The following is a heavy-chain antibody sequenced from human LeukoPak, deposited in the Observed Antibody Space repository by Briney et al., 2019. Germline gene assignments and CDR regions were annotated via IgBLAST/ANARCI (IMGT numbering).Heavy chain of an antibody. D-gene: IGHD1-26*01. V-gene: IGHV4-39*01. Sequence: SETLSLTCTVSGGSISSSSYYWGWIRQPPGKGLEWIGSIYYSGSTYYNPSPKSRVTISVDTSKNQFSLKLSSVTAADTAVYYCASVYSGSWNYYYYYMDVWGKGITVTISS. CDR2: IYYSGST. CDR1: GGSISSSSYY. J-gene: IGHJ6*03. CDR3: ASVYSGSWNYYYYYMDV.